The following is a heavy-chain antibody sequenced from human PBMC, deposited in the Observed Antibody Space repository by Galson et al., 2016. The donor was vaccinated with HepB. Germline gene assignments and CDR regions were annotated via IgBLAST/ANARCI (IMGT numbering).Heavy chain of an antibody. D-gene: IGHD2-15*01. V-gene: IGHV1-58*01. Sequence: SVKVSCKASGFTFTSSAVQWARQARGQRLEWIGWIVVGSGDTNYAQKFQERVTITRDMSPSTAYMELSSLRSEDTAVYYCASPLYCYSVSCSIWYYDIWGRGTLVTVSS. CDR2: IVVGSGDT. CDR1: GFTFTSSA. CDR3: ASPLYCYSVSCSIWYYDI. J-gene: IGHJ2*01.